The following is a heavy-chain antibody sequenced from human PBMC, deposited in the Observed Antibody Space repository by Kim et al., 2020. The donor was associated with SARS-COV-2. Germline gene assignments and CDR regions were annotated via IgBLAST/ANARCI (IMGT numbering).Heavy chain of an antibody. D-gene: IGHD7-27*01. CDR3: ARDIDKLGHYYFDY. CDR1: GFTFSSFG. Sequence: GGSLRLSCAASGFTFSSFGMHWVRQAPGKGLEWVAVIWYDGSDKYYADSVKGRFTISRDNSKNTVYLQMKSLRAEDTAVYKCARDIDKLGHYYFDYWGQGTMVTVSS. CDR2: IWYDGSDK. J-gene: IGHJ4*02. V-gene: IGHV3-33*01.